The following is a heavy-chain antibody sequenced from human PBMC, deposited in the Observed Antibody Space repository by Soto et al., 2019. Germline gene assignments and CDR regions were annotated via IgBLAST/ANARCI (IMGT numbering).Heavy chain of an antibody. D-gene: IGHD3-22*01. Sequence: EVQLVESGGGLVQPGGSLRLSCEGSGFTLSDHYIDWVRQAPGKGLEWLGRSRDKGQGYNTAYAASVKGRFTTSRDESKNSVYRQMNSLRTEDTAVYYCVRATYFSDSSGYTRCVDHWCQGTLVTVSS. V-gene: IGHV3-72*01. J-gene: IGHJ5*02. CDR3: VRATYFSDSSGYTRCVDH. CDR1: GFTLSDHY. CDR2: SRDKGQGYNT.